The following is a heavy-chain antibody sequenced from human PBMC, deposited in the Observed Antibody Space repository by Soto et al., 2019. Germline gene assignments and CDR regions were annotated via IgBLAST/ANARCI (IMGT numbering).Heavy chain of an antibody. D-gene: IGHD3-3*01. Sequence: RLSCAASGFTFSSYSMNWVRQAPGKGLEWVSSISSSSSYIYYADSVKGRFTISRDNAKNSLYLQMNSLRAEDTAVYYCASARGAYYDFWSGFRFDPWGQGVLVTVSS. CDR1: GFTFSSYS. CDR2: ISSSSSYI. J-gene: IGHJ5*02. V-gene: IGHV3-21*01. CDR3: ASARGAYYDFWSGFRFDP.